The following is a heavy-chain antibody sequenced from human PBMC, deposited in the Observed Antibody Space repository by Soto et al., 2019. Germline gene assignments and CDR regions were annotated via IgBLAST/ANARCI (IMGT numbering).Heavy chain of an antibody. Sequence: PGESLKISCEGSGYSFTNYWISWVRQLPGKGLEWMGRIDPSDSYINYSPSFQGHVTISADKSISTAYLQWTSLKASDTAMYYCARRSTTGTTYYNGMDVWGQGTTVTVSS. CDR1: GYSFTNYW. CDR3: ARRSTTGTTYYNGMDV. J-gene: IGHJ6*02. V-gene: IGHV5-10-1*01. D-gene: IGHD1-1*01. CDR2: IDPSDSYI.